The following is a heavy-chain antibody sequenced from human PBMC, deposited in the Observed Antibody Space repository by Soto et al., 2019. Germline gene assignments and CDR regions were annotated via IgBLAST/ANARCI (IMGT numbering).Heavy chain of an antibody. V-gene: IGHV1-69*13. Sequence: ASVKVSCKASGGTFSSYAISWVRQAPGQGLEWMGGIIPIFGTANYAQKFQGRVTITADESTSTAYMELSSLRSEDTAVYYCARNGNQLLYSTEYNWFDPWGQGTLVTVSS. D-gene: IGHD2-2*02. CDR3: ARNGNQLLYSTEYNWFDP. CDR1: GGTFSSYA. CDR2: IIPIFGTA. J-gene: IGHJ5*02.